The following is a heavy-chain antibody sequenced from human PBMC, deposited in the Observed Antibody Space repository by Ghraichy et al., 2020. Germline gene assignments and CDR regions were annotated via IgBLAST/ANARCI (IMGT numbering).Heavy chain of an antibody. CDR1: GFTFDDYA. CDR2: ISWNSGSI. CDR3: AKDMYGSGSYYNNYYYGMDV. J-gene: IGHJ6*02. V-gene: IGHV3-9*01. D-gene: IGHD3-10*01. Sequence: GGSLRLSCAASGFTFDDYAMHWVRQAPGKGLEWVSGISWNSGSIGYADSVKGRFTISRDNAKNSLYLQMNSLRAEDTALYYCAKDMYGSGSYYNNYYYGMDVWGQGTTVTVSS.